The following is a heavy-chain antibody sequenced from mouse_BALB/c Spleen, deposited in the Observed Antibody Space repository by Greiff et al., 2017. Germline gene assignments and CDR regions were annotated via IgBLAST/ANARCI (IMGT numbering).Heavy chain of an antibody. CDR3: ARDRGYGNYDY. V-gene: IGHV5-6-3*01. Sequence: DVMLVESGGGLVQPGGSLKLSCAASGFTFSSYGMSWVRQTPDKRLELVATINSNGGSTYYPDSVKGRFTISRDNAKNTLYLQMSSLKSEDTAMYYCARDRGYGNYDYWGQGTTLTVSS. CDR2: INSNGGST. CDR1: GFTFSSYG. J-gene: IGHJ2*01. D-gene: IGHD2-10*02.